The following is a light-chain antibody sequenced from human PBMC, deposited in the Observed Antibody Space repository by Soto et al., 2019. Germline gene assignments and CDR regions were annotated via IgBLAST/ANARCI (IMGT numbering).Light chain of an antibody. CDR3: QQYNNCPLT. CDR2: DAS. J-gene: IGKJ4*01. Sequence: ESVLTQSPGTLSLSPGERATLSCRASQTVRNNYLAWYQQKPGQAPRLLIYDASSRATGIPDRFSGGGSGTDFTLTISRLEPEDFAVYYCQQYNNCPLTFGGGTKVDIK. V-gene: IGKV3-20*01. CDR1: QTVRNNY.